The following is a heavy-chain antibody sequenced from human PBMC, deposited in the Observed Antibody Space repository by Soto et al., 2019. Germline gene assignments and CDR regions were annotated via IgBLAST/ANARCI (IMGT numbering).Heavy chain of an antibody. CDR3: ARWSSWVAARPTYYFDY. V-gene: IGHV4-59*01. CDR1: GGSISSSY. CDR2: IYYSGST. Sequence: SETLSLTCTVSGGSISSSYWSWIRQPPGKGLEWIGYIYYSGSTNYNPSLKSRVTISVDTSKNQFSLKLSSVTAADTAVYYCARWSSWVAARPTYYFDYWGQGTLVTVSS. D-gene: IGHD6-6*01. J-gene: IGHJ4*02.